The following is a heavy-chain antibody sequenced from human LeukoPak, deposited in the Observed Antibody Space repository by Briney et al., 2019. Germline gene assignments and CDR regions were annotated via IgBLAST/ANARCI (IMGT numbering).Heavy chain of an antibody. Sequence: ASVKVSCKASGYTFTSYGISWVRQAPGQGLEWMGWISAYNGNTNYAQKLQGRVTITADDSTSTAYMELSSLRSDDTAVYYCARVPYCSGGSCLLRAYYFDYWGQGTLVTVSS. CDR3: ARVPYCSGGSCLLRAYYFDY. CDR2: ISAYNGNT. CDR1: GYTFTSYG. V-gene: IGHV1-18*01. J-gene: IGHJ4*02. D-gene: IGHD2-15*01.